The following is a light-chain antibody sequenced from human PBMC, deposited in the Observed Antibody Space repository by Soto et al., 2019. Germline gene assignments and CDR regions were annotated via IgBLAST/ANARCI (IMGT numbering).Light chain of an antibody. CDR3: QKYSSVIT. CDR1: QGISNF. Sequence: DIQMTQSPSSLSASVGDRVTITCRASQGISNFLAWYQQKPGKVPKLLISAASTLQSGVPSRFSGGGSGTDFTLTITSLQPEDGATYYCQKYSSVITFGQGTRLEIK. J-gene: IGKJ5*01. V-gene: IGKV1-27*01. CDR2: AAS.